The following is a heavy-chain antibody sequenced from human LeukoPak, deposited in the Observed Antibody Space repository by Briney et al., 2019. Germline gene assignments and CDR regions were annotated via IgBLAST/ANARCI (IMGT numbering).Heavy chain of an antibody. CDR2: IHYGGTT. J-gene: IGHJ6*02. CDR3: ARPYSTSWPGGMDV. D-gene: IGHD6-13*01. V-gene: IGHV4-39*01. CDR1: GDSISSSSHY. Sequence: KPSETLSLTCTVSGDSISSSSHYWGWIRQPPGKGLEWIGSIHYGGTTYYNPSLKSRVTVSVDTSKNQFYLKVSFVTAADTAVYYCARPYSTSWPGGMDVWGQGTTVTVSS.